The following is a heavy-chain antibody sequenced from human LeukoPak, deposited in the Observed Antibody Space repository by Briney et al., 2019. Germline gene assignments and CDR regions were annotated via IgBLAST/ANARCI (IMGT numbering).Heavy chain of an antibody. Sequence: SQTLSLTCAISGDSVSSNSATWNWIRQSPSRGLEWLGRTYYTSKWYNDYALSVKSRITFNPDTSKNQSSLHLNSVTPEDTAVYYCARISSPWSPRDAFDIWGQGTMVTVSS. D-gene: IGHD1-26*01. V-gene: IGHV6-1*01. J-gene: IGHJ3*02. CDR3: ARISSPWSPRDAFDI. CDR1: GDSVSSNSAT. CDR2: TYYTSKWYN.